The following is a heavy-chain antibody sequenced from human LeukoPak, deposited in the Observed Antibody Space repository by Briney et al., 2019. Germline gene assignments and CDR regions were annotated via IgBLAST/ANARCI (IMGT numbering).Heavy chain of an antibody. CDR1: GFSLSEYW. CDR3: AKSTDYWFYGMDV. CDR2: ISQDGSER. V-gene: IGHV3-7*03. D-gene: IGHD2-8*02. Sequence: GGSLRLSCAASGFSLSEYWMSWVRQAPGKGLECVAHISQDGSERSYADSVMGRFTISRDNARNTLYLQMTSPRTDDTATYFCAKSTDYWFYGMDVWGQGTTVTVSS. J-gene: IGHJ6*02.